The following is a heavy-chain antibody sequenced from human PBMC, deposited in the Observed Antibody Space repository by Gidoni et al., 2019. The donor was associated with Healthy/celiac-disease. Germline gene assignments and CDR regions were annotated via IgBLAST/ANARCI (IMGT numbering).Heavy chain of an antibody. CDR3: TRDPEWF. D-gene: IGHD3-3*01. CDR1: A. Sequence: AMSWFRQAPGKGLEWVGFIRSKAYGGTTEYAASVKGRFTISRDDSKSLAYLQMNSLKTEDTAVYYCTRDPEWFWGQGTLVTVSS. CDR2: IRSKAYGGTT. J-gene: IGHJ4*02. V-gene: IGHV3-49*03.